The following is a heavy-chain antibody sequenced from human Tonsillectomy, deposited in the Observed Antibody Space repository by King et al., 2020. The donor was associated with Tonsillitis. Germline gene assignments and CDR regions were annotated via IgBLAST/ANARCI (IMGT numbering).Heavy chain of an antibody. CDR3: VREGCRNRYYFDY. D-gene: IGHD1-14*01. J-gene: IGHJ4*02. Sequence: VQLVESGGGLVQPGGSLRLSCAASGFTFSSYWMHWVRQAPGKGLVWVSRIHNDGSTTNYADSVKGRFTISRDNAKNTLYLQMNRLRAEDTAVYYCVREGCRNRYYFDYWGQGTLVTVSS. V-gene: IGHV3-74*01. CDR1: GFTFSSYW. CDR2: IHNDGSTT.